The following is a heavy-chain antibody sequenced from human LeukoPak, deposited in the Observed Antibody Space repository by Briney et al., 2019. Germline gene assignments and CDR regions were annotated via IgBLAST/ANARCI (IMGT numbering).Heavy chain of an antibody. CDR1: GGSISSSNW. Sequence: RPSETLSLTCAVSGGSISSSNWWSWVRQPPGKGLEWIGEIYHSGSTNYNPPLKSRVTISVDKSKNQFSLKLSSVTAADTAVYYCARDLKQWLVGPWFDPWGQGTLVTVSS. D-gene: IGHD6-19*01. CDR3: ARDLKQWLVGPWFDP. V-gene: IGHV4-4*02. CDR2: IYHSGST. J-gene: IGHJ5*02.